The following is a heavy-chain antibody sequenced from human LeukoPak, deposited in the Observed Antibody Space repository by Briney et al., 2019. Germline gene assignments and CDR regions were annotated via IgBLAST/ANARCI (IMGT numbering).Heavy chain of an antibody. J-gene: IGHJ4*02. CDR3: ARVGKNGWDFDH. V-gene: IGHV3-9*01. D-gene: IGHD6-19*01. CDR1: GFTFDDYA. Sequence: GTSLRLSCAGSGFTFDDYAMHWVRQVPGKGLEWVSGISWKSDSMRYADSVKGRFTISRDNTKNSLYLQMTSLRADDTAVYYCARVGKNGWDFDHWGQGTQVTVSS. CDR2: ISWKSDSM.